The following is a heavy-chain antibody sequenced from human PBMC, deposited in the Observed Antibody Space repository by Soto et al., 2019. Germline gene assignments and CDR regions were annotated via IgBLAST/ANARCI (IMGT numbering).Heavy chain of an antibody. CDR2: IYTSGST. CDR3: AREGTAMVTYYFDY. D-gene: IGHD5-18*01. J-gene: IGHJ4*02. CDR1: GGSISSYY. Sequence: SSETLSLTCTVSGGSISSYYWSWIRQPAGKGLEWIGRIYTSGSTNYNPSLKSRVTMSVDTSKNQFSLKLSSVTAADTAVYYCAREGTAMVTYYFDYWGQGTLVTVSS. V-gene: IGHV4-4*07.